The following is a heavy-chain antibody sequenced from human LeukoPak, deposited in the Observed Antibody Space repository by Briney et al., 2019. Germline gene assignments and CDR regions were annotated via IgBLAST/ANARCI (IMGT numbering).Heavy chain of an antibody. D-gene: IGHD3-3*01. J-gene: IGHJ4*02. V-gene: IGHV3-7*04. Sequence: PGRSLRLSCAASGFTFSSYAMHWVRQAPGKGLEWVANINQHGSETKYVDSVKGRFIISRDNAKNSLYLEMNSLRAEDTAVYYCARGSRPVYDFWSGWTIDYWGQGTLVTVSS. CDR2: INQHGSET. CDR1: GFTFSSYA. CDR3: ARGSRPVYDFWSGWTIDY.